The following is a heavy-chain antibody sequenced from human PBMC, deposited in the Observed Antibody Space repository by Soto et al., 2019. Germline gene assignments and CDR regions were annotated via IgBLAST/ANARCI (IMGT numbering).Heavy chain of an antibody. V-gene: IGHV3-21*01. CDR1: GFTFSSYS. CDR2: ISSSSSYI. CDR3: AREGPGVYYYGIDV. J-gene: IGHJ6*02. Sequence: GGSLRLSCAASGFTFSSYSMNWVRQAPGKGLEWVSSISSSSSYIYYADSVKGRFTISRDNAKNSLYLQMNSLRAEDTAVYYCAREGPGVYYYGIDVWGQGTTVTVSS.